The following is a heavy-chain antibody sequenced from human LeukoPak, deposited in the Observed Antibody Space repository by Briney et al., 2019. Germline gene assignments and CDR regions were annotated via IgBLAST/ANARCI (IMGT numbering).Heavy chain of an antibody. CDR2: FDPEDAER. J-gene: IGHJ1*01. CDR3: ATDKRQYNILTAYFKAEYFQY. D-gene: IGHD3-9*01. Sequence: ASVKVSCKVSGYTLTELSIHWMRQAPGKGLEWMGGFDPEDAERIYARRLQGRVTMTEDPSTDTAYMELSSLRSEDTAVYYCATDKRQYNILTAYFKAEYFQYWGQGTLVTVSA. CDR1: GYTLTELS. V-gene: IGHV1-24*01.